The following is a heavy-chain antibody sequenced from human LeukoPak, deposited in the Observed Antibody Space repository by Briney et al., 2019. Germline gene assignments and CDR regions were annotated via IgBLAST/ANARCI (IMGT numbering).Heavy chain of an antibody. CDR2: ISGSGGST. CDR3: VKGPHPDITVAHTVEN. D-gene: IGHD6-19*01. Sequence: GGSLRLSCAASGFTFSSYAMSWVRQAPGKGLEWVSAISGSGGSTYYADSVKGRFAISRDNSKNSLYLQMNTVRAEDTAVYYCVKGPHPDITVAHTVENWGQGTLVTVSS. J-gene: IGHJ4*02. V-gene: IGHV3-23*01. CDR1: GFTFSSYA.